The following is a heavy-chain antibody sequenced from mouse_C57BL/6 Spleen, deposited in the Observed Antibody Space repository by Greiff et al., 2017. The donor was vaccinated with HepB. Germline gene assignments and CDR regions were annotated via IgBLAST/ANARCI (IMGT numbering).Heavy chain of an antibody. CDR2: INPNNGGT. J-gene: IGHJ2*01. Sequence: EVQLQQSGPELVKPGASVKISCKASGYTFTDYYMNWVKQSHGKSLEWIGDINPNNGGTSYNQKFKGKATLTVDKSSSTAYMELRSLTSEDSAVYYCATLGDYDDWGQGTTLTVSS. CDR1: GYTFTDYY. CDR3: ATLGDYDD. V-gene: IGHV1-26*01. D-gene: IGHD2-4*01.